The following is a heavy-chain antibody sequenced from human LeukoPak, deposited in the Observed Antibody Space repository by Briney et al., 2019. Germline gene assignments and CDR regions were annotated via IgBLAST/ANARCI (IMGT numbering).Heavy chain of an antibody. CDR1: GFTFSSYA. D-gene: IGHD1-26*01. CDR2: ISYDGSNK. Sequence: GGSLRLSCAASGFTFSSYAMHWVRQAPGKGLEWVAVISYDGSNKYYADSVKGRFTISRDNSKITLYLQMNSLRAEDTAVYYCARGSGTGIVGATFLVYWGQGTLVTVSS. CDR3: ARGSGTGIVGATFLVY. V-gene: IGHV3-30-3*01. J-gene: IGHJ4*02.